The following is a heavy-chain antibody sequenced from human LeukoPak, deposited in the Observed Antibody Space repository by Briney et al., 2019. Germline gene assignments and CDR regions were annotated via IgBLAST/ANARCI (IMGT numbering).Heavy chain of an antibody. CDR3: ARNLPGDFWSGYYTGDYYFDY. J-gene: IGHJ4*02. CDR2: IYYSGST. D-gene: IGHD3-3*01. V-gene: IGHV4-59*01. CDR1: GGSISSYY. Sequence: SETLSLTCTVSGGSISSYYWSWIRQPPGKGLEWIGYIYYSGSTNYNPSLKSRVTISVDTSKNQFSLKLSSVTAADTAVYYCARNLPGDFWSGYYTGDYYFDYWGQGTLVTVSS.